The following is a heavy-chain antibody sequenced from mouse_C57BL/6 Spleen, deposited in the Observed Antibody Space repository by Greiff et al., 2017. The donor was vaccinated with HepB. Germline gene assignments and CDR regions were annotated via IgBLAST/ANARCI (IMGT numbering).Heavy chain of an antibody. CDR2: IDPETGGT. Sequence: VQLQQSGAELVRPGASVTLSCKASGYTFTDYEMHWVKQTPVHGLEWIGAIDPETGGTAYNQKFKGKAILTADKSSSTAYMELRSLTSEDSAVYYCRRDGSSHYYAMDYWGQGTSVTVSS. J-gene: IGHJ4*01. CDR1: GYTFTDYE. V-gene: IGHV1-15*01. CDR3: RRDGSSHYYAMDY. D-gene: IGHD1-1*01.